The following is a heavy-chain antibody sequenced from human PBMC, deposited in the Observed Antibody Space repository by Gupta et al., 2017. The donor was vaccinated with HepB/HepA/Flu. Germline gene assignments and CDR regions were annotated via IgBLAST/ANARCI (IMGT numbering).Heavy chain of an antibody. J-gene: IGHJ3*02. CDR2: INPSGGST. CDR1: GYTFTSYY. V-gene: IGHV1-46*01. Sequence: QVQLVQSGAEVTKPGASVKVSCKASGYTFTSYYMHWVRQAPGQGLEWMGIINPSGGSTSYAQKCQGRVTMTRDTSTSTGYMELSSLRSEDTAVYYCARICISTSCYIDAFDIWGQGTMVTVSS. CDR3: ARICISTSCYIDAFDI. D-gene: IGHD2-2*01.